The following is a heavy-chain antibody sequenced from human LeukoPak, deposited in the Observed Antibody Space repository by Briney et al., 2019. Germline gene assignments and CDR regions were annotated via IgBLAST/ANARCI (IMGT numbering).Heavy chain of an antibody. CDR1: GGSISSYY. J-gene: IGHJ4*02. V-gene: IGHV4-59*08. CDR3: ARQMYYYDISGYYYYFDY. D-gene: IGHD3-22*01. CDR2: IYYSGST. Sequence: SETLSLTCTVSGGSISSYYWIWIRQPPGKGLEWIGYIYYSGSTYYNPSLQSRVTISVDTSKNQFSLKLNSVTAADTAVYYCARQMYYYDISGYYYYFDYWGQGTLVTVSS.